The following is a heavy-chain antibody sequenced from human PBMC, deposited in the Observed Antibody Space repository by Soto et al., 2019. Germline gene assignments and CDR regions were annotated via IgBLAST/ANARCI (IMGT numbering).Heavy chain of an antibody. CDR1: GFTFSSYW. D-gene: IGHD2-15*01. CDR3: AREGYCSGGSCFDY. V-gene: IGHV3-7*01. CDR2: IKQDGSEK. Sequence: EVQLVESGGGLVQPGGSLRLSCAASGFTFSSYWMSWVRQAPGKGLEWVANIKQDGSEKYYVDSVKGRFTISRDNAKNSLYLQMNSLGAEDTAVYYCAREGYCSGGSCFDYWGQGTLVTVSS. J-gene: IGHJ4*02.